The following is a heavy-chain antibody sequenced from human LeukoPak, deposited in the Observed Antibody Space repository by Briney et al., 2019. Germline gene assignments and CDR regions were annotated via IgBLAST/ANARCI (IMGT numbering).Heavy chain of an antibody. J-gene: IGHJ4*02. CDR3: ARDGVPYYDGSGFYAY. CDR1: GGTLTNYI. Sequence: RASVKVSCKASGGTLTNYIIFWVRQAPGQGLEWMGRIIPYFGTPTYAQKFQGRITIAADESTSTVYMDLTSLRSEDTAVYYCARDGVPYYDGSGFYAYWGQGTLVTVSS. D-gene: IGHD3-22*01. CDR2: IIPYFGTP. V-gene: IGHV1-69*13.